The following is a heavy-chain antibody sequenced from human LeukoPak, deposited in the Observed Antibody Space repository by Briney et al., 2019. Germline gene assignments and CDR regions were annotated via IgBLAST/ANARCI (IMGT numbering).Heavy chain of an antibody. CDR1: GFIFDNYA. CDR2: ISGSAERM. V-gene: IGHV3-23*01. D-gene: IGHD3/OR15-3a*01. Sequence: GGSLRLSCVASGFIFDNYAMAWVRQAPGKGLEWVSGISGSAERMYYADSVRGRFTISRDNSKNTLFLQLNSPRADDTAVYFCAKRDYPSPTDFYPLFDYWGQGALVTVSS. CDR3: AKRDYPSPTDFYPLFDY. J-gene: IGHJ4*02.